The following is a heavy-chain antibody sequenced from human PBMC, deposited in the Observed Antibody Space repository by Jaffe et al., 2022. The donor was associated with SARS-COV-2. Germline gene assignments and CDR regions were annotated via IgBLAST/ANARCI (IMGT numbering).Heavy chain of an antibody. J-gene: IGHJ5*02. D-gene: IGHD6-13*01. CDR1: GGSFSSSTYC. V-gene: IGHV4-39*01. CDR2: IYYSGIA. CDR3: ARRPVDQQLVGFDP. Sequence: QLQLQESGPGLVKPSETLSLTCTVSGGSFSSSTYCWGWIRQSPGRGLEWIGTIYYSGIAYYNPSLKSRVTISADTSKNQYSLKLNSVTAADTAVYYCARRPVDQQLVGFDPWGQGTLVTVSS.